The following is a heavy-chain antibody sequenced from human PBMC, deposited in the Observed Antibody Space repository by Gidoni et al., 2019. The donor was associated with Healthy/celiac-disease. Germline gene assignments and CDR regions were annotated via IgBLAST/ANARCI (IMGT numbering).Heavy chain of an antibody. Sequence: QVQLQESGPGLVKPSQTLSLTCTVSGGSISSGDYYWSWIRQPPGKGLEWIGYIYYSGSTYYNPSLKSRVTISVDTSKNQFSLKLSSVTAADTAVYYCARVCSSTSTYYYYYMDVWGKGTTVTVSS. CDR3: ARVCSSTSTYYYYYMDV. CDR2: IYYSGST. D-gene: IGHD2-2*01. V-gene: IGHV4-30-4*01. CDR1: GGSISSGDYY. J-gene: IGHJ6*03.